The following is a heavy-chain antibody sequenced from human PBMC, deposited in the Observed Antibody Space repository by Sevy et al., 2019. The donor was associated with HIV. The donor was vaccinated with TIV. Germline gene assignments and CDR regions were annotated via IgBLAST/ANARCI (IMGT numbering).Heavy chain of an antibody. CDR1: GGSISNSDSY. D-gene: IGHD3-10*01. CDR3: ARRRVEDYYGSGTPPLVNGPFDI. CDR2: IYYSGST. J-gene: IGHJ3*02. V-gene: IGHV4-39*01. Sequence: SETLSLTCTVSGGSISNSDSYWGWIRQPPGKGLGWIGSIYYSGSTYYNPSLKSRVTLSVDTSKNQFSLKVNSVTAADTGLYYGARRRVEDYYGSGTPPLVNGPFDIWGQGTMVTVSS.